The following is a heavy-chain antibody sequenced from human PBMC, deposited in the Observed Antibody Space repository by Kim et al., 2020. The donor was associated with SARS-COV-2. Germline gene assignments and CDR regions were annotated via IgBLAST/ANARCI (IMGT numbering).Heavy chain of an antibody. CDR1: GFTFSSYS. D-gene: IGHD3-10*01. V-gene: IGHV3-21*01. Sequence: GGSLRLSCAASGFTFSSYSMNWVRQAPGKGLEWVSSISSSSSYIYYADSVKGRFTISRDNAKNSLYLQMNSLRAEDTAVYYCARDMTPYGSGSHGMDVWGQGTTVTVSS. CDR2: ISSSSSYI. CDR3: ARDMTPYGSGSHGMDV. J-gene: IGHJ6*02.